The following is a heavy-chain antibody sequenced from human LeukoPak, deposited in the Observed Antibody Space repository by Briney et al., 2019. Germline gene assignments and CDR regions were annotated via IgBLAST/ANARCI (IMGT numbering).Heavy chain of an antibody. J-gene: IGHJ4*02. V-gene: IGHV3-13*01. D-gene: IGHD3-10*01. CDR1: GFTFSNYE. CDR3: ARGGWFGELLRPFDY. CDR2: IGTAGDT. Sequence: PGGSLRLSCAASGFTFSNYEMHWVRQATGKGLEWVSAIGTAGDTYYSGSVKGRFTISRENAKNSLYLQMNSLKAGDTAVYYCARGGWFGELLRPFDYWGQGSLVTVSS.